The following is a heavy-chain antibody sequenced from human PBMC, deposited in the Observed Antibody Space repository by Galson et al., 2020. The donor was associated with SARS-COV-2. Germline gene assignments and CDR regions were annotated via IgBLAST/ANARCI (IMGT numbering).Heavy chain of an antibody. CDR3: ASRHRGSDWGGFDI. D-gene: IGHD5-12*01. J-gene: IGHJ3*02. CDR1: GYTFANYW. CDR2: IYPGDSDT. V-gene: IGHV5-51*01. Sequence: GESLKISCKASGYTFANYWLGWVRLVPGKGLEWIGIIYPGDSDTRYSPSFEGQVAISADKSISTAYLQWNSLKASDTAMYYCASRHRGSDWGGFDIWGQGTLVTVSS.